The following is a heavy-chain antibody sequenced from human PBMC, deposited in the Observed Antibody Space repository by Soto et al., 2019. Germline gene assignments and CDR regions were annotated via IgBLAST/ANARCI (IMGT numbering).Heavy chain of an antibody. CDR1: GFTFSSYA. Sequence: GGSLRLSCAASGFTFSSYAMHWVRQAPGKGLEWVAVISYDGSNKYYADSVKGRFTISRDNSKNTLYLQMNSLRAEDTAVYYCARDSVLNKEITIFGVVIKEPNYYYYGMDVWGQGTTVTVSS. CDR2: ISYDGSNK. D-gene: IGHD3-3*01. V-gene: IGHV3-30-3*01. CDR3: ARDSVLNKEITIFGVVIKEPNYYYYGMDV. J-gene: IGHJ6*02.